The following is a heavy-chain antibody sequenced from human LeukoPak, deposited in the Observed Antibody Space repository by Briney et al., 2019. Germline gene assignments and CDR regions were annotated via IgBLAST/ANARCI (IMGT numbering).Heavy chain of an antibody. D-gene: IGHD6-19*01. CDR1: GGSFSGYY. Sequence: PSETLSLTCAVYGGSFSGYYWSWIRQPPGKGLEWIGEINHSGSTNYNPSLKSRVTISVDTSKNQFSLKLSSVTAADTAVYYCARLAVAGFDYWGQGTLVTVSS. V-gene: IGHV4-34*01. CDR2: INHSGST. J-gene: IGHJ4*02. CDR3: ARLAVAGFDY.